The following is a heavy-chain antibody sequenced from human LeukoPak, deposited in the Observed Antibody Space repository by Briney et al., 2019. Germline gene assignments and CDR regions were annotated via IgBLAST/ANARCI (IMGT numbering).Heavy chain of an antibody. CDR3: ARAAPYSGYEYYFDY. Sequence: GGSLRLSCAASGFTVSSNYMSWVRQAPGKGLEWVSVIYSGGSTYYADSVKGRFTISRDNSKNTLYLQMNSLRAEDTAVYYCARAAPYSGYEYYFDYWGQGTLVTVSS. CDR1: GFTVSSNY. J-gene: IGHJ4*02. CDR2: IYSGGST. V-gene: IGHV3-53*01. D-gene: IGHD5-12*01.